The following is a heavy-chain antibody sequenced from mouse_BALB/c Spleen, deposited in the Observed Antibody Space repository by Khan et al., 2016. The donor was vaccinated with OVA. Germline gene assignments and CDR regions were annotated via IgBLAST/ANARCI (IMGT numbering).Heavy chain of an antibody. Sequence: VQLQQSGAELVRPGVSVKISCKGSGYTFTDYAMHWVKRSHAKSLEWIGVISTYYGDANYNQKFKGKATMTVDKSSSTAYMELARLTSEDSAIYYCARDYGSSYRYFDVWGAGTTVTVSS. CDR2: ISTYYGDA. J-gene: IGHJ1*01. V-gene: IGHV1S137*01. CDR3: ARDYGSSYRYFDV. D-gene: IGHD1-1*01. CDR1: GYTFTDYA.